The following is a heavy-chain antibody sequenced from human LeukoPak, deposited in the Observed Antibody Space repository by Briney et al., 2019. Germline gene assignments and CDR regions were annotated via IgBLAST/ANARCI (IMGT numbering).Heavy chain of an antibody. V-gene: IGHV3-33*06. D-gene: IGHD3-16*01. J-gene: IGHJ6*03. CDR1: GFTLSSYG. Sequence: LAGRSLRLSCAASGFTLSSYGMHWVRQAPGKGLEWVAVIWYDGSDKYYTDSVKGRFTISRDNSKNTLYLQMNSLRAEDTAVYYCAKDKDYGYYMDVWGKGTTVTVSS. CDR3: AKDKDYGYYMDV. CDR2: IWYDGSDK.